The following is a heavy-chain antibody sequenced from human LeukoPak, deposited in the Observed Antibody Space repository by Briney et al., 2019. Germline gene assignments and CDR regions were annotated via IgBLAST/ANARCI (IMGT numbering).Heavy chain of an antibody. Sequence: GGSLRLSCAASGFTFSSYSMNWVRQTPGKGLEWVSTISASGSDTYYADSVKGRFTVSRDNSKNTLYLQMNSLRAEDTAVYYCAKDKGAVTGTFDYWGQGTLVTVSS. D-gene: IGHD1-14*01. CDR3: AKDKGAVTGTFDY. V-gene: IGHV3-23*01. CDR1: GFTFSSYS. CDR2: ISASGSDT. J-gene: IGHJ4*02.